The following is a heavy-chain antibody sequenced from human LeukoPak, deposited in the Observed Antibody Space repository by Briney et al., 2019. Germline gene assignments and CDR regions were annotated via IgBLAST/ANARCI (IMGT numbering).Heavy chain of an antibody. J-gene: IGHJ5*02. CDR2: IYHSEST. D-gene: IGHD3-10*01. Sequence: PSETLSLTCTVSGYSISSGYYWGWIRQPPGKGLEWIGSIYHSESTYYNPSLKSRVTISVDTSKNQFSLKLSSVTAADTAVYYCARDYTMVRGRAILYNWFDPWGQGTLVTVSS. CDR1: GYSISSGYY. V-gene: IGHV4-38-2*02. CDR3: ARDYTMVRGRAILYNWFDP.